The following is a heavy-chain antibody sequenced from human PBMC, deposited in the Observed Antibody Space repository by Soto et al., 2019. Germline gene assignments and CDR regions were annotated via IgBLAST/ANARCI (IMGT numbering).Heavy chain of an antibody. Sequence: GGSLRLSCAASGFTFSGSAMHWVRQASGKGLEWVGRIRSKANSYATAYAASVKGRSTISRDDSKNTAYLQMNSLKTEDTAVYYCTRSLPRGSYYYYYGMDVWGQGTTVTVSS. J-gene: IGHJ6*02. V-gene: IGHV3-73*01. CDR2: IRSKANSYAT. D-gene: IGHD3-16*01. CDR3: TRSLPRGSYYYYYGMDV. CDR1: GFTFSGSA.